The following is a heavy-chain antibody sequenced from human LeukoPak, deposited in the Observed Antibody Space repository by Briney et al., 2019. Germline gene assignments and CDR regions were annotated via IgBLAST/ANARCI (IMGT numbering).Heavy chain of an antibody. Sequence: SETLSLTCTVSGGSISSYYWSWIRQPPGKGLEWIGNIDYSGSTIYNPALKSRVTMSVDTSKNQFSLNLTSVTAADTAVYYCARSPYSDPNWFDPWGQGTLVTVSS. CDR2: IDYSGST. CDR1: GGSISSYY. D-gene: IGHD2-21*01. V-gene: IGHV4-59*01. J-gene: IGHJ5*02. CDR3: ARSPYSDPNWFDP.